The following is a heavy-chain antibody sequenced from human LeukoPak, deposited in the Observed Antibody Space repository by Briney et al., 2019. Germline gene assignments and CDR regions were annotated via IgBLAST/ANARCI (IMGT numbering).Heavy chain of an antibody. Sequence: SETLSLTRTVSGGSISSYYWSWIRQPPGKGLEWIGYIYYSGSTYYSPSLKSRVTISVDTSKNQFSLKLSSVTAADTAVYYCARVGRVMVVAATRRNAFDIWGQGTVVTVSS. J-gene: IGHJ3*02. V-gene: IGHV4-59*08. D-gene: IGHD2-15*01. CDR3: ARVGRVMVVAATRRNAFDI. CDR1: GGSISSYY. CDR2: IYYSGST.